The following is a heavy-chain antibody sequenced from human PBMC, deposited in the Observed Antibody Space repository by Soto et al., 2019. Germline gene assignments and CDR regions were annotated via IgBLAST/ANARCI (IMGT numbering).Heavy chain of an antibody. CDR1: GFTFSSYA. J-gene: IGHJ4*02. V-gene: IGHV3-23*01. CDR2: ISVSVDSS. CDR3: AKVFTPEQGNYFDS. D-gene: IGHD1-26*01. Sequence: GSLRLSCAASGFTFSSYAINWVRQAPGKGLEWVSAISVSVDSSHYADSVKGRFTISRDNDKNTVYLGMNSLRAEDTAVYYCAKVFTPEQGNYFDSWGQGTLVTVSS.